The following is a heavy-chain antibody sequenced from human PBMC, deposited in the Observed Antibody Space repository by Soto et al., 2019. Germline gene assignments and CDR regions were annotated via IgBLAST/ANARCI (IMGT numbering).Heavy chain of an antibody. CDR2: ISYDGSNK. Sequence: PGGSLRLSCAASGFTFSSYAMHWVRQAPGKGLEWVAVISYDGSNKYYADSVKGRFTISRDNSKNTLYLQMNSLRAEDTAVYYCARDRAGVITSVLDYWGQGTLVTVSS. J-gene: IGHJ4*02. CDR3: ARDRAGVITSVLDY. D-gene: IGHD3-16*02. CDR1: GFTFSSYA. V-gene: IGHV3-30-3*01.